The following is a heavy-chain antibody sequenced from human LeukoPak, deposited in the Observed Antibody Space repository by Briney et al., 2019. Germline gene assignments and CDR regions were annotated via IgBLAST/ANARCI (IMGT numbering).Heavy chain of an antibody. CDR1: GYTFTGYY. J-gene: IGHJ4*02. CDR3: ASAGSSWPDY. V-gene: IGHV1-3*01. CDR2: INAGNGNT. Sequence: ASVKVSCKASGYTFTGYYMHWVRQAPGQRLEWMGWINAGNGNTKYSQKFQGRVTITRDSSASTAYMEVNSLTSEDTAVFYCASAGSSWPDYWGQGTLVTVSS. D-gene: IGHD6-13*01.